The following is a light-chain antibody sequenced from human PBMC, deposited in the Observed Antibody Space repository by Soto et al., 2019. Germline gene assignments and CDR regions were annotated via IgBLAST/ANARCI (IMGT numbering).Light chain of an antibody. V-gene: IGLV1-44*01. Sequence: QSVLTQPPSASGTPGQRVTISCSGSSSNIGSNTVNWYQQLPGTAPKLMISDVSKRPSGVPDRFSGSKSGNTASLTISGLQAEDEADYYCCSYAGIYTWVFGGGTKVTVL. J-gene: IGLJ3*02. CDR1: SSNIGSNT. CDR3: CSYAGIYTWV. CDR2: DVS.